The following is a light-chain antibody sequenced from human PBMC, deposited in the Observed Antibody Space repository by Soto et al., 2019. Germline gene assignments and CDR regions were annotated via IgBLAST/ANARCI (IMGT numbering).Light chain of an antibody. CDR2: AAS. V-gene: IGKV1-39*01. Sequence: DIQMTQSPSSLSASVGDRVTITCRASQSISSYLNWYQQKPGKAPKLLSYAASSLQSGVPSRFSGSRSGTDLTLTISSLPPEDFATYYCQQSYSTPQTFGQGTKVEIK. CDR1: QSISSY. CDR3: QQSYSTPQT. J-gene: IGKJ1*01.